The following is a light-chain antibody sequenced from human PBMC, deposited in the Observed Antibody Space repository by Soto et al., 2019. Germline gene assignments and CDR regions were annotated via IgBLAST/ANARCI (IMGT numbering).Light chain of an antibody. Sequence: DIQMTQSPSTLSGSVGDRVTITCRASQTISSWLAWYQQKPGKAPKVLIYAASYLQTGVSSRFSGRGSGTDFTLTIDSLQPEDAATYYCQQSYIRFTFGPGTKVDIK. CDR2: AAS. V-gene: IGKV1-39*01. J-gene: IGKJ3*01. CDR1: QTISSW. CDR3: QQSYIRFT.